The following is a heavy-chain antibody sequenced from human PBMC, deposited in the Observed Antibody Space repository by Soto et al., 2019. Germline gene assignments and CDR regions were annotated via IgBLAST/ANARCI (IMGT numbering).Heavy chain of an antibody. CDR2: IFSNDEK. CDR1: GFSLSNGKVG. J-gene: IGHJ6*03. D-gene: IGHD6-19*01. V-gene: IGHV2-26*01. CDR3: ARILFGRSVAGGYFYMDV. Sequence: HVTLKESGPVLVKPTETLTLTCTVSGFSLSNGKVGVSWIRQPPGKALEWLAHIFSNDEKSYRTSLKSRLTISGETSKSQVVLTMTNVDPVGTATYYCARILFGRSVAGGYFYMDVWCKGTTVTASS.